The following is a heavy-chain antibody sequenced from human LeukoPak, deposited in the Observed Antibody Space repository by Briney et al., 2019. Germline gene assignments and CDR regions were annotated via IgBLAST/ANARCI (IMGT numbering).Heavy chain of an antibody. V-gene: IGHV3-30*18. Sequence: GGSLRLSCAASGFTFSNYGMHWVRQAPGKGLKWVAVISYDGPNKYYADSVKGRFTISRDNSKNTMFLQMNSLRAEDTAVYYCAKDFAKYCSGGCDFQDWGQGTLVTVSS. CDR2: ISYDGPNK. D-gene: IGHD2-15*01. CDR3: AKDFAKYCSGGCDFQD. CDR1: GFTFSNYG. J-gene: IGHJ1*01.